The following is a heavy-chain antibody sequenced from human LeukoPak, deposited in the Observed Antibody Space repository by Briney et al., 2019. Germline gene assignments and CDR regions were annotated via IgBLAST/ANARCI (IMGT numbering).Heavy chain of an antibody. CDR1: GGSISSGGYS. J-gene: IGHJ5*02. D-gene: IGHD5-18*01. Sequence: PSETLSLTCAVSGGSISSGGYSWSWIRQPPGKGLEWIGYIYHSGSTYYNPSLKSRVTISVDRSKNQFSLKLSSVTAADTAVYYCARDPRYSYGHRTWGQGTLVTVSS. CDR3: ARDPRYSYGHRT. CDR2: IYHSGST. V-gene: IGHV4-30-2*01.